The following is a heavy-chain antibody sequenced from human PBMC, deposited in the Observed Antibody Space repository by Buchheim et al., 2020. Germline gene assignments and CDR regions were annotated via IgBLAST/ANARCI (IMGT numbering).Heavy chain of an antibody. CDR3: ARELGYCSSTSCYGFYYFDY. CDR1: GFTFSSYW. V-gene: IGHV3-7*01. D-gene: IGHD2-2*01. Sequence: EVQLVESGGGLVQPGGSLRLSCAASGFTFSSYWMSWVRQAPGKGLEWVANIKQDGSEKYYVDSVKGRFTISRDNAKNSLYLQMNSLRAEDTAVYYCARELGYCSSTSCYGFYYFDYWGQGTL. J-gene: IGHJ4*02. CDR2: IKQDGSEK.